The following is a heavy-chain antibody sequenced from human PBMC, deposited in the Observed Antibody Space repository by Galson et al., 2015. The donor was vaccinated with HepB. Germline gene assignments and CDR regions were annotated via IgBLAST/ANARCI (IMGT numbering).Heavy chain of an antibody. D-gene: IGHD1-26*01. Sequence: SLRLSCAASGFTFSGYGMHWVRQAPGKGLEWVAVIWYDGSNKYYADSVKGRFTISRDNSKNTLYLQMNSLRAEDTAVYYCARDRVGATTSWYDAFDIWGQGTMVTVSS. V-gene: IGHV3-33*01. CDR1: GFTFSGYG. J-gene: IGHJ3*02. CDR2: IWYDGSNK. CDR3: ARDRVGATTSWYDAFDI.